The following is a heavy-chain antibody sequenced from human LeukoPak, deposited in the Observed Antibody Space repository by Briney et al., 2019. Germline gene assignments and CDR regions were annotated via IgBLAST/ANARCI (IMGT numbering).Heavy chain of an antibody. J-gene: IGHJ5*02. D-gene: IGHD6-13*01. Sequence: GGSLRLSCAASGFTFSSYAMTWVRQAPGKGLEWVSGISGSGGSTFYADSVKGRFTISRDNNKGSLYLQMNRLTTEDTALYYCAKVLGSSSWYSLGSWGQGTLVTVSS. CDR3: AKVLGSSSWYSLGS. CDR1: GFTFSSYA. V-gene: IGHV3-23*01. CDR2: ISGSGGST.